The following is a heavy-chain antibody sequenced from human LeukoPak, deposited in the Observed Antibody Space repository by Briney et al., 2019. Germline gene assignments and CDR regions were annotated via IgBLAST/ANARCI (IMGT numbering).Heavy chain of an antibody. CDR1: GGSISSYY. D-gene: IGHD3-10*01. V-gene: IGHV4-59*01. CDR3: ARVNKRYGDAMDV. CDR2: IYYSGST. J-gene: IGHJ6*04. Sequence: SETLSLTCTVSGGSISSYYWSWIRQPPGKGLEWIGYIYYSGSTNYNPSLKSRVTISVDTPKNQFSLKLSSVTAADTAVYYCARVNKRYGDAMDVWGKGTTVTVSS.